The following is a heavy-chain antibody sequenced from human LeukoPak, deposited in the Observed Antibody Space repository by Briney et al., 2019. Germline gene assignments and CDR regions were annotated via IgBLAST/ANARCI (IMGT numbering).Heavy chain of an antibody. Sequence: ASVKVSCKASGYTFTTYNINWVRQAPGQGLEWMGMITPSGGISYAQKFQGRVTMTRDMSTNTVYMELSSLRSEDTAVYYCARDERPLRLGYVYWGQGTLVTVSS. J-gene: IGHJ4*02. CDR3: ARDERPLRLGYVY. CDR2: ITPSGGI. CDR1: GYTFTTYN. V-gene: IGHV1-46*01. D-gene: IGHD6-13*01.